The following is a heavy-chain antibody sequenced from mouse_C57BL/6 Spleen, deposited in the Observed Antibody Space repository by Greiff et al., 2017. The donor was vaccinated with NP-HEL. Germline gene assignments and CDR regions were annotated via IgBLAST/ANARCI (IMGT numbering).Heavy chain of an antibody. CDR1: GYTFTSYW. CDR2: IYPSDSET. J-gene: IGHJ4*01. Sequence: QVQLQQPGAELVRPGSSVKLSCKASGYTFTSYWMDWVKQRPGQGLEWIGNIYPSDSETHYNQKFKDKATLTVDKSSSTAYMQLSSLTSEDSAVYYCERRVITTVVRAMDYWGQGTSVTASS. CDR3: ERRVITTVVRAMDY. D-gene: IGHD1-1*01. V-gene: IGHV1-61*01.